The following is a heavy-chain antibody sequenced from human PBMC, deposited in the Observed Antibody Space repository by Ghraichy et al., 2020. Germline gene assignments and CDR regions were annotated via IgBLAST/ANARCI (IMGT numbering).Heavy chain of an antibody. V-gene: IGHV3-23*01. J-gene: IGHJ6*03. CDR3: ASSSGGSTYYYYYMDV. CDR1: GFTFSSYA. D-gene: IGHD2-15*01. Sequence: GESLNISCAASGFTFSSYAMSWVRQAPGKGLEWVSVISGSGGSTYYADSVKGRFTISRDNSKNTLYLQMNSLRAEDTAVYYCASSSGGSTYYYYYMDVWGKGTTVNVSS. CDR2: ISGSGGST.